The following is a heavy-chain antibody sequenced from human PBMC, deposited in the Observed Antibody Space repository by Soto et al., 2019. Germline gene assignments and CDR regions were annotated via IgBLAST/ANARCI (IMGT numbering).Heavy chain of an antibody. CDR3: AKDISYSYGPEQLYYYYYGMDV. J-gene: IGHJ6*02. D-gene: IGHD5-18*01. CDR2: ISWDGGST. CDR1: GFTFDDYT. Sequence: GGSLRLSCAASGFTFDDYTMHWVRQAPGKGLEWVSLISWDGGSTYYADSVKGRFTISRDNSKNSLYLQMNSLRTDDTALYYCAKDISYSYGPEQLYYYYYGMDVWGQGTTVTVSS. V-gene: IGHV3-43*01.